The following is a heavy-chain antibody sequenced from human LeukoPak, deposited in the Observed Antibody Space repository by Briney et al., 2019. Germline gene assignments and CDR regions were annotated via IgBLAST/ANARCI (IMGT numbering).Heavy chain of an antibody. D-gene: IGHD6-13*01. CDR1: GFTFDDYG. CDR2: ISSSSSYI. CDR3: ARRWGNSSPFDY. Sequence: GGSLRLSCAASGFTFDDYGMSWVRQAPGKGLEWVSSISSSSSYIYYADSVKGRFTISRDNAKNSLYLQMNSLRAEDTAVYYCARRWGNSSPFDYWGQGTLVTVSS. J-gene: IGHJ4*02. V-gene: IGHV3-21*01.